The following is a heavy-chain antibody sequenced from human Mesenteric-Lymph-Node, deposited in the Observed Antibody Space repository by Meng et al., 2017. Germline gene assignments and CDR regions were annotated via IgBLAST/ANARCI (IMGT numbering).Heavy chain of an antibody. CDR1: GFSLSNARMG. CDR3: ARIPRGYCSSTSCYEGYYYGMDV. D-gene: IGHD2-2*01. V-gene: IGHV2-26*01. CDR2: IFSNDEK. Sequence: SGPTLVKPTETLTLTCTVSGFSLSNARMGVSWIRQPPGKALEWLAHIFSNDEKSYSTSLKTRLTISKDTSKNQVVLTMTNMDPVDTATYYCARIPRGYCSSTSCYEGYYYGMDVWGQGTTVTVSS. J-gene: IGHJ6*02.